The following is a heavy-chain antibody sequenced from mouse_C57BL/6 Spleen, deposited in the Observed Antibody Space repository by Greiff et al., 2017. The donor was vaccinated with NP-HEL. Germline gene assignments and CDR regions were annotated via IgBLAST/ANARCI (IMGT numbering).Heavy chain of an antibody. V-gene: IGHV1-18*01. J-gene: IGHJ4*01. D-gene: IGHD2-10*01. Sequence: EVQLQQSGPELVKPGASVKIPCKASGYTFTDYNMDWVKQSHGKSLEWIGDINPNNGGTIYNQKFKGKATLTVDKSSSTAYMELRSLTSEDTAVYYCARGEPYYGNYDAMDYWGQGTSVTVSS. CDR3: ARGEPYYGNYDAMDY. CDR1: GYTFTDYN. CDR2: INPNNGGT.